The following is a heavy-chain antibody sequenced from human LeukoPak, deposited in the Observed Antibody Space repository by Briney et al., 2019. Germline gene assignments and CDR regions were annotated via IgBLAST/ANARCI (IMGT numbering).Heavy chain of an antibody. CDR2: IWYDGSNK. CDR3: ARSLPDWSIDY. D-gene: IGHD3-9*01. CDR1: GFTFSSYC. V-gene: IGHV3-33*01. J-gene: IGHJ4*02. Sequence: GGSLRLSCAASGFTFSSYCMHGVRQAPGKGLEWVAVIWYDGSNKYYADSVKGRFTISRDNSKNTLYLQMNSLRAEDTAVYYCARSLPDWSIDYWGQGTLVTVSS.